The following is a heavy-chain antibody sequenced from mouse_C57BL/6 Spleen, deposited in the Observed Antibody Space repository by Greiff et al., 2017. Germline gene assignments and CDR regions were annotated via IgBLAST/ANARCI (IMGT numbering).Heavy chain of an antibody. D-gene: IGHD2-3*01. CDR3: ARGVDGLGYYFDY. V-gene: IGHV1-19*01. CDR1: GYTFTDYY. J-gene: IGHJ2*01. Sequence: EVQLQQSGPVLVKPGASVKMSCKASGYTFTDYYMNWVKQSHGKSLEWIGVINPYNGGTSYNQKFKGKATLTVDKSSSTAYMELNSLTSEDSAVYYCARGVDGLGYYFDYWGQGTTLTVSS. CDR2: INPYNGGT.